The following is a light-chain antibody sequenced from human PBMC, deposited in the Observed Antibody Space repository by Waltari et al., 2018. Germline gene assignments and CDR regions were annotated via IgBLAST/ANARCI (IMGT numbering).Light chain of an antibody. CDR2: WTS. CDR3: QQIHGFPYS. J-gene: IGKJ2*03. CDR1: QSVFYSPTNKNY. Sequence: DIVLTQSPDSLAVSLGERATINCKPSQSVFYSPTNKNYLSWYQQKPGQPPKLLIYWTSARYSRVPDRFSGSGSGTDFTLTITNTQAGDVAVYYCQQIHGFPYSVGQGTKLEIK. V-gene: IGKV4-1*01.